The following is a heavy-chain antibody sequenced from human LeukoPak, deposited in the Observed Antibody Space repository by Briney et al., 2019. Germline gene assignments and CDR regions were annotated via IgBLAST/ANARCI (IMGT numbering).Heavy chain of an antibody. J-gene: IGHJ4*02. CDR1: GFTFSSYS. V-gene: IGHV3-21*01. CDR2: ISRSSNYK. Sequence: GGSLRLSCAASGFTFSSYSMTWVRQAPGKGLEWVSSISRSSNYKYYADSVKGRFTISRDNAKNSLYLQMNSLRAEDTALYYCASSRYDSSGYYGIIGYWGQGTLVTVSS. CDR3: ASSRYDSSGYYGIIGY. D-gene: IGHD3-22*01.